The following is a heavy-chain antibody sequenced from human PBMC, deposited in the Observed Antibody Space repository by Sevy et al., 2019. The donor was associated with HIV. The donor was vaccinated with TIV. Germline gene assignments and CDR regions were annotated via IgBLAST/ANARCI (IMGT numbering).Heavy chain of an antibody. V-gene: IGHV4-39*01. J-gene: IGHJ1*01. CDR2: IYYSGNT. CDR3: ATRLGYCSGSSCYPPEYFHH. CDR1: GGSISSSSYY. D-gene: IGHD2-15*01. Sequence: SETLSLTCIVSGGSISSSSYYWGWIRQPPGKGLEWIGSIYYSGNTYYNPSLKSRVTISVDTSEKQFSLKLSSVTAADTAVYYCATRLGYCSGSSCYPPEYFHHWGQGTLVTVSS.